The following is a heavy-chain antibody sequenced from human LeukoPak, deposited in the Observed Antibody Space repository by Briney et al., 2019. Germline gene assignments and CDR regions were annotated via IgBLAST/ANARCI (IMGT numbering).Heavy chain of an antibody. Sequence: PSETLSLTCTVSGGSISSYYWSWIRQPPGKGLEWIGYIYYSGSTNYNPSLKSRVTISVDTSKNQFSLKLSSVTAADTAVYYCARSYNSSWYLDYWGQGTLVTVSS. D-gene: IGHD6-13*01. CDR3: ARSYNSSWYLDY. J-gene: IGHJ4*02. CDR1: GGSISSYY. CDR2: IYYSGST. V-gene: IGHV4-59*01.